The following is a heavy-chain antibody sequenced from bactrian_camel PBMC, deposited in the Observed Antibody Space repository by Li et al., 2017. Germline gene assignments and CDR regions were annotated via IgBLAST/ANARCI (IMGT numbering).Heavy chain of an antibody. D-gene: IGHD2*01. Sequence: QLVESGGGSVQAGGSLRLSCAASGYSVSTYCMAWFRQAPGREREGIGGAYIGSGSTFYADSVKGRFTISQDNAKNTVYLQINSLKPEDTAMYYCAVLRCGSWAPVTDWGQGTQVTV. CDR1: GYSVSTYC. J-gene: IGHJ4*01. CDR3: AVLRCGSWAPVTD. CDR2: AYIGSGST. V-gene: IGHV3S25*01.